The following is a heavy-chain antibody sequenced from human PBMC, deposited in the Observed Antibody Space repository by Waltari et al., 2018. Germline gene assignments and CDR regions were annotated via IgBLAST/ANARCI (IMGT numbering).Heavy chain of an antibody. V-gene: IGHV1-69*05. J-gene: IGHJ5*02. CDR3: AREEGAVNWFDP. D-gene: IGHD1-26*01. CDR1: GGTFSSYA. CDR2: IIPIFGTE. Sequence: QVQLVQSGAEVKKPGSSVKVSCKASGGTFSSYAISWVRQAPGQGLEWLGGIIPIFGTENYAQKFQGRVTITTDESTSTAYMELSSLRSEDTAVYYCAREEGAVNWFDPWGQGTLVTVSS.